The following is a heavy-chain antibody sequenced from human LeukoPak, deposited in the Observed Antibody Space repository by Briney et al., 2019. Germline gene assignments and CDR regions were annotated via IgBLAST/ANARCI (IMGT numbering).Heavy chain of an antibody. J-gene: IGHJ4*02. V-gene: IGHV3-33*01. CDR3: ARQIAYYYDSSGYYTTDY. Sequence: GGSLRLSCAASGFTFSSYCMHWVRQAPGKGLEWMAIIYYGGSAKYYADSVKSRFSISEENSKHTLYRQMNSLRAEETAVYYWARQIAYYYDSSGYYTTDYWGQGTLVTVSS. D-gene: IGHD3-22*01. CDR2: IYYGGSAK. CDR1: GFTFSSYC.